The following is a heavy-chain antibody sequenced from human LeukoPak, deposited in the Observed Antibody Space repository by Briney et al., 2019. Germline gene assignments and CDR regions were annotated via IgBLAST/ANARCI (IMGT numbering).Heavy chain of an antibody. J-gene: IGHJ4*02. D-gene: IGHD6-6*01. V-gene: IGHV1-69*05. CDR3: ATDVYSSSLGYPDY. CDR1: GGTFSSYA. CDR2: IIPIFGTA. Sequence: SVKVSCKASGGTFSSYAISWVRQAPGQGLEWMGGIIPIFGTANYAQKFQGRVTITTDESTSTAYMELSSLRSEDTAVYYCATDVYSSSLGYPDYWGQGTLVTVSS.